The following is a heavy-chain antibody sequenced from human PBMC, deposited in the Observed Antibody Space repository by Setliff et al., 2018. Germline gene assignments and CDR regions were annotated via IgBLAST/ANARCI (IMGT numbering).Heavy chain of an antibody. V-gene: IGHV1-18*01. J-gene: IGHJ4*02. Sequence: GASVKVSCKTSGYNFVTFGVNWVRQVPGQGFEWMGWISPYNGDANYAQKFQGRVTMTTDTSTGTAYMGLRTLSSDDTAVYYCTRGRGPRVVVAVPLDFWGQGTLVTVSS. CDR3: TRGRGPRVVVAVPLDF. D-gene: IGHD2-15*01. CDR1: GYNFVTFG. CDR2: ISPYNGDA.